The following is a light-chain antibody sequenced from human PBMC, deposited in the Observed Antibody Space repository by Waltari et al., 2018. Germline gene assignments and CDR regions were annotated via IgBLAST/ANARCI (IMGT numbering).Light chain of an antibody. CDR1: NRDIGGYNF. V-gene: IGLV2-14*03. Sequence: QSALSQQPASVSGFPGQSITISCTGGNRDIGGYNFVAWHQQHPGKVHKLIIYDVSYRPSGFTSRFSVSKSGNTASLTISGLQAEDEADYYCSSYANSNTLLFGGGTKLAVL. CDR3: SSYANSNTLL. CDR2: DVS. J-gene: IGLJ2*01.